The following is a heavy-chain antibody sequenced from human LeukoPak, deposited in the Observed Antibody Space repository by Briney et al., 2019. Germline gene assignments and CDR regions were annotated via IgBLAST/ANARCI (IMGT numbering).Heavy chain of an antibody. Sequence: GASVKVSCKASGYTFTSYDINWVRQATGQGLEWMGWMNPNSGNTGYAQKFQGRVTMTRNTSISTAYMELSSLRSEDTAAYYCARGYILTGYTTMIDAFDIWGQGTMVTVSS. V-gene: IGHV1-8*01. J-gene: IGHJ3*02. CDR3: ARGYILTGYTTMIDAFDI. D-gene: IGHD3-9*01. CDR1: GYTFTSYD. CDR2: MNPNSGNT.